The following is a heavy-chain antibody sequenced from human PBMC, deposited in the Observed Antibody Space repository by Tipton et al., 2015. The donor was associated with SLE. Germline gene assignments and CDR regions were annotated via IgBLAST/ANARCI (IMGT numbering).Heavy chain of an antibody. J-gene: IGHJ5*02. V-gene: IGHV1-18*01. CDR2: ISAYNGDT. CDR1: GYTFTSYG. CDR3: ARDLRYCTGGVCYTEDNWFDP. Sequence: QSGAEVKKPGASVKVSCKASGYTFTSYGISWVRQAPGQGLEWMGWISAYNGDTNYAQKLPGRVTMTTDTSTSTAYMELRSLRSDDTAVYSCARDLRYCTGGVCYTEDNWFDPWGQGPLVPVSS. D-gene: IGHD2-8*02.